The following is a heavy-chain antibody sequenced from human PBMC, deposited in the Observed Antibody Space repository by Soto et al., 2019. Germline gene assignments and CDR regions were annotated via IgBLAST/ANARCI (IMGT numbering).Heavy chain of an antibody. D-gene: IGHD2-8*01. J-gene: IGHJ6*02. Sequence: QVQLEQSGAEVKKPGSSVRVSCKASGGTFSTSAISWVRQAPGQGLEWMGGIMPIFRTPDYAKKFQGRVTVSATESTSTAYMELSGLRSDDTAVYYCARDNDRPQLGGNYYYILDVWGQGTTITVSS. V-gene: IGHV1-69*12. CDR1: GGTFSTSA. CDR2: IMPIFRTP. CDR3: ARDNDRPQLGGNYYYILDV.